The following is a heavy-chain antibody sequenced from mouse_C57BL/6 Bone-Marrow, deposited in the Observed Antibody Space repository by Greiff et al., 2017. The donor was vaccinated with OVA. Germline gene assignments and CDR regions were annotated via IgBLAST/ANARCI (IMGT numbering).Heavy chain of an antibody. V-gene: IGHV1-50*01. J-gene: IGHJ2*01. CDR2: IDPSDSHT. CDR1: GYTFTSYW. CDR3: ARSSYYFDY. Sequence: QVQLQQPGAELVKPGASVKLSCKASGYTFTSYWMQWVKQRPGQGLEWIGEIDPSDSHTNYNQKFKGKATLTVDTSSSTAYMQLSSLTSEDAAVYYCARSSYYFDYWGQGTTLTVSS.